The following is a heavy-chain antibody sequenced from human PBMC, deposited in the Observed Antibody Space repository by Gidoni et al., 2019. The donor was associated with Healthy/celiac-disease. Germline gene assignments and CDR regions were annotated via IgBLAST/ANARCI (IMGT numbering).Heavy chain of an antibody. CDR3: ARGVVLSGMDV. CDR2: ITAGNGNT. CDR1: GYTFTSYA. Sequence: QVQLVQSGAEVKKPGASVKVSCKAYGYTFTSYAMHWVRQAPGQRLEWMGWITAGNGNTKYSQKFQGRVTITRDTSASTAYMELSSLRSEDTAVYYCARGVVLSGMDVWGQGTTVTVSS. D-gene: IGHD2-15*01. V-gene: IGHV1-3*01. J-gene: IGHJ6*02.